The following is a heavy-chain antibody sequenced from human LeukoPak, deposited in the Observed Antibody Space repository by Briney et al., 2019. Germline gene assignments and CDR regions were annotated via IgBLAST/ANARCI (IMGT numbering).Heavy chain of an antibody. Sequence: ASVKVSCKASGYTFTSYGIIWVRQAPGQGLEWMGGIRTYDDNANYAERLQGRVTMTTDTSTSTAYMELRSLRSDDTAVYYCARDRRLRFLEWSSIGYFQHWGQGTLVTVSS. CDR2: IRTYDDNA. J-gene: IGHJ1*01. V-gene: IGHV1-18*01. CDR1: GYTFTSYG. D-gene: IGHD3-3*01. CDR3: ARDRRLRFLEWSSIGYFQH.